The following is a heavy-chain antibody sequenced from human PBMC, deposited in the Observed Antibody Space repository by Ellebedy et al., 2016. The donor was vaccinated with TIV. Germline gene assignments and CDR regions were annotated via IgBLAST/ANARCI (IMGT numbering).Heavy chain of an antibody. D-gene: IGHD5-24*01. V-gene: IGHV3-23*01. J-gene: IGHJ4*02. Sequence: GESLKISCAASGFTFSSYAMSWVRQAPGKGLEWVSGISGSGGSTFYADSVKGRFTISRDNSKKMLYLQMNSLRAEDTAVHYCAKGMDYFDYWGQGTLVTVSS. CDR2: ISGSGGST. CDR1: GFTFSSYA. CDR3: AKGMDYFDY.